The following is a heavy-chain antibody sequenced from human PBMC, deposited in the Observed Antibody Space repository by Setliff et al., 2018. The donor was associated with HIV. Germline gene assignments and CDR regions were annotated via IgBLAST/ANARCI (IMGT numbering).Heavy chain of an antibody. V-gene: IGHV1-69*05. J-gene: IGHJ6*02. D-gene: IGHD6-13*01. CDR3: ARVGHSSSYHYYGMDV. Sequence: SVKVSCKASGFTFNHYALSWVRQAPGQRPEWMGGTNPMFGTGFYAQKFQGRVTITTDESRSTAYMELSSLSSEDTAVFYCARVGHSSSYHYYGMDVWGQGTTVTVSS. CDR2: TNPMFGTG. CDR1: GFTFNHYA.